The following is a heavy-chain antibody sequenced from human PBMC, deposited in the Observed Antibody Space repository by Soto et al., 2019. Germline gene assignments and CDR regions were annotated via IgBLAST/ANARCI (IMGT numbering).Heavy chain of an antibody. CDR1: GFTVSSNY. CDR3: ATAEKAMVSGHPGMDV. CDR2: IYSGGST. Sequence: GGSLRLSCAASGFTVSSNYMSWVRQAPGKGLEWVSVIYSGGSTYYADSVKGRFTISRHNSKNTLYLQMNSLRAEDTAVYYCATAEKAMVSGHPGMDVWGQGTTVTVSS. D-gene: IGHD5-18*01. V-gene: IGHV3-53*04. J-gene: IGHJ6*02.